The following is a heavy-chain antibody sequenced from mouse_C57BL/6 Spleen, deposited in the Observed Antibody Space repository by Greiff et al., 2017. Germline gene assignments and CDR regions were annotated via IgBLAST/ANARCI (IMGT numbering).Heavy chain of an antibody. Sequence: QVQLKQSGPELVKPGASVKISCKASGYAFSSSWMNWVKQRPGKGLEWIGRIYPGDGDTNYNGKLKGKATLTADKSSSTAYMQLSSLTSEDSAVYFCARGDSQIAMDYWGQGTSVTVSS. CDR3: ARGDSQIAMDY. V-gene: IGHV1-82*01. J-gene: IGHJ4*01. CDR2: IYPGDGDT. D-gene: IGHD3-3*01. CDR1: GYAFSSSW.